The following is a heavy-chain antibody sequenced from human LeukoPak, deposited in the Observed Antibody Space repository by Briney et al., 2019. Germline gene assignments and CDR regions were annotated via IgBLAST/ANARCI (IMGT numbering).Heavy chain of an antibody. CDR1: GGSISSRSYH. CDR3: ARDLYGSCYDY. D-gene: IGHD2-15*01. V-gene: IGHV4-39*07. Sequence: PSETLSLTCTVSGGSISSRSYHWGWIRQPPGKGLEWIGSVFYSGSTYYNPSLKSRVTISVDTSKNQFSLKLSSVTAADTAVYYCARDLYGSCYDYWGQGTLVTVSS. J-gene: IGHJ4*02. CDR2: VFYSGST.